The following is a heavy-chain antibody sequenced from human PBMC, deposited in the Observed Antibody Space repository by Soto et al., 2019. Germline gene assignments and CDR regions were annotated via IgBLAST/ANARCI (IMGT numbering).Heavy chain of an antibody. V-gene: IGHV3-33*01. Sequence: PGGSLRLSCAASGFTFSSYGMHWVRQAPGKGLEWVAVIWYDGSNNYYAYSVKGRFTISRDNSNNTLYLQMNSLRAEDTAVYYCAREGGYDYPDCDYWGQGTLVTVSS. D-gene: IGHD4-17*01. CDR1: GFTFSSYG. J-gene: IGHJ4*02. CDR3: AREGGYDYPDCDY. CDR2: IWYDGSNN.